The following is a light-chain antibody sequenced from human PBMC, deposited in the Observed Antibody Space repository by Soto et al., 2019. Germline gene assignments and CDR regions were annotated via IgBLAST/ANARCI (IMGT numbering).Light chain of an antibody. CDR2: DAS. CDR1: QSISSW. V-gene: IGKV1-5*01. CDR3: QQYNSYPVT. J-gene: IGKJ1*01. Sequence: DIHMTQSPSTLSASVGDRVTITCRASQSISSWLAWYQQKPGKAPKLLIYDASSLESGVPSRFSGSGSGTEFTLTISSLQTDDFATYYCQQYNSYPVTFGQGTKVEIK.